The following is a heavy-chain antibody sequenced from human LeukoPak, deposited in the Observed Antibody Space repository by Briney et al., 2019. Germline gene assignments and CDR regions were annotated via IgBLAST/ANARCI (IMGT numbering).Heavy chain of an antibody. CDR3: ARELWFANAPGSWLDP. V-gene: IGHV4-30-2*01. CDR2: IFHSGST. J-gene: IGHJ5*02. Sequence: PSETLSLTCVVSGDSISSGAYSWSWIRQPPGKGLEWIGYIFHSGSTFYNPSLKIRVTISVDNSKNQFSLRLSSVTAADTAVYYCARELWFANAPGSWLDPWGQGTLVTVSS. CDR1: GDSISSGAYS. D-gene: IGHD2-21*01.